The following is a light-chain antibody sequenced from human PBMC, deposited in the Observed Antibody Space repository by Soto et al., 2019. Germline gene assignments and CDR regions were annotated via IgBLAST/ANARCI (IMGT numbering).Light chain of an antibody. Sequence: QSALTQPASVSGSPGQTITISCTGTSTNVGSYNLVSWYQQPPGKAPKLMIYESSKRPSGVSNRFSGSKSGNTASLTISGLPDDDADDYYRCSYGGSSTYVFGSGTKLTVL. CDR1: STNVGSYNL. J-gene: IGLJ1*01. V-gene: IGLV2-23*01. CDR3: CSYGGSSTYV. CDR2: ESS.